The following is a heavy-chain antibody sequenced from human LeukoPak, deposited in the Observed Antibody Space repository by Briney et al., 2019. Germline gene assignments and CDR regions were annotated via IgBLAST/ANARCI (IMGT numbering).Heavy chain of an antibody. CDR3: ARVEMWVLRGSDH. CDR1: GFVFSSYA. V-gene: IGHV3-21*01. CDR2: ISGKSDNS. D-gene: IGHD3-10*02. J-gene: IGHJ4*02. Sequence: GGSLRLSCAASGFVFSSYAFNWVRQAPGKGLEWVSFISGKSDNSYYADSVEGRFTVSRDNAKNSLFLQLNSLRAEDTAVYYCARVEMWVLRGSDHWGQGVPVTVSS.